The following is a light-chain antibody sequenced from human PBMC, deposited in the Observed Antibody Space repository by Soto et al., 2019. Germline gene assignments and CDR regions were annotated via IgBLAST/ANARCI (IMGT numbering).Light chain of an antibody. CDR2: EVN. CDR3: ISYAGSNNLV. V-gene: IGLV2-8*01. Sequence: QSVLTQPPSASGSPGQSVTISCTGTSSDVGGYKYVSWYQQHPGKAPKLMLYEVNKRPSGVPDRFSGSKSGNTASLTVSGLQTEDEADYYCISYAGSNNLVFGGGTKLTVL. CDR1: SSDVGGYKY. J-gene: IGLJ3*02.